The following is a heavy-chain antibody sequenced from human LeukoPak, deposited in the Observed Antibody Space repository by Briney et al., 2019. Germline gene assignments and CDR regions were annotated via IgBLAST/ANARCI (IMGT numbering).Heavy chain of an antibody. CDR2: TYPGESET. V-gene: IGHV5-51*01. J-gene: IGHJ3*02. CDR1: GYSFTSYW. D-gene: IGHD3-16*02. Sequence: GESLKISCKGSGYSFTSYWIGWVRQMPGKGLEWMGITYPGESETRYSPSFQGQVTISAAKSISPAYLQWSSLKASDTAMYYCARLWYYDYVWGSYRQDDAFDIWGQGTMVTVSS. CDR3: ARLWYYDYVWGSYRQDDAFDI.